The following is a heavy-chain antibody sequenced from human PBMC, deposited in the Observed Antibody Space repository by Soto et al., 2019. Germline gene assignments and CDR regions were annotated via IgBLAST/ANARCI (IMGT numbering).Heavy chain of an antibody. D-gene: IGHD2-15*01. V-gene: IGHV3-74*01. CDR3: AKDIGEYCSGGSCSSDGPDY. CDR1: GFTFSSFW. Sequence: GGSLRLSCAASGFTFSSFWMNWVRQAPGKGLVWVSRINNDGSSTIYADSVKGRFTISRDNAKNTLYLQMNSLRAEDTAVYYCAKDIGEYCSGGSCSSDGPDYWGQGTLVTVSS. CDR2: INNDGSST. J-gene: IGHJ4*02.